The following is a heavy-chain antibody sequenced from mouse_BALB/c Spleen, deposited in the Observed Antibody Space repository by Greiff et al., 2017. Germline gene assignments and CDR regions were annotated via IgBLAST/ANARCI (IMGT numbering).Heavy chain of an antibody. CDR3: ARNYGSSYCYFDV. Sequence: VQLQQSGPELVKPGASVKISCKASGYSFTGYFMNWVMQSHGKSLEWIGLINPYNGDTFYNQKFKGKATLTVDKSSSTAYMQLSSLTSEDSAVYYCARNYGSSYCYFDVWGAGTTVTVSS. CDR2: INPYNGDT. V-gene: IGHV1-20*01. D-gene: IGHD1-1*01. J-gene: IGHJ1*01. CDR1: GYSFTGYF.